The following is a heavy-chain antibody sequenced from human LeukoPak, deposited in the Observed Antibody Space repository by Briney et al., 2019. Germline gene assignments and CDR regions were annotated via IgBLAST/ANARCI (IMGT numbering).Heavy chain of an antibody. CDR1: GITLSNYG. Sequence: GGSLRLSCAVSGITLSNYGMSWVRLAPGKGLEWVAGISDSGGRTNYADSVKGRFTISRDNSKNTLYLQMNRLRVEDTAVYFCARDRAALQDWVEFDPWGQGTLVTVSS. CDR2: ISDSGGRT. V-gene: IGHV3-23*01. J-gene: IGHJ5*02. CDR3: ARDRAALQDWVEFDP. D-gene: IGHD3/OR15-3a*01.